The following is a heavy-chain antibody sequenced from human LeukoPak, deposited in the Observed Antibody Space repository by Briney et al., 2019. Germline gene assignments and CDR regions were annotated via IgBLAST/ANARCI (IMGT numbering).Heavy chain of an antibody. Sequence: PSQTLSLTCTVSGGSISSGGYYWSWIRQHPGKGLEWIGYIYYSGSTYYNPSLKSRVTISLDTSKNQFSLKLSSVTAADTAVYYCARDRDHDYVWGSYRYAIDYWGQGTLVTVSS. V-gene: IGHV4-31*03. D-gene: IGHD3-16*02. CDR3: ARDRDHDYVWGSYRYAIDY. CDR1: GGSISSGGYY. CDR2: IYYSGST. J-gene: IGHJ4*02.